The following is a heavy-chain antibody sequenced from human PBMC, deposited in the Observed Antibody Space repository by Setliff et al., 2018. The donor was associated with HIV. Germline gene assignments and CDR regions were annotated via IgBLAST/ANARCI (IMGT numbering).Heavy chain of an antibody. D-gene: IGHD6-19*01. Sequence: SETLSLTCTVSGDSISSGDYYWSWIRQPPGKGLEWIGYIYYSGSTYYNPSLKSRVTISLDTSKNQFSLKLSSVTAADTAVYYCARTSIRSGWGRNNWFDPWGQGTLVTVSS. CDR3: ARTSIRSGWGRNNWFDP. J-gene: IGHJ5*02. V-gene: IGHV4-30-4*08. CDR1: GDSISSGDYY. CDR2: IYYSGST.